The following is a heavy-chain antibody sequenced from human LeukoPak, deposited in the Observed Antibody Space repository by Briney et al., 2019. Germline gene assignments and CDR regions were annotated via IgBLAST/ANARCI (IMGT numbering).Heavy chain of an antibody. J-gene: IGHJ4*02. V-gene: IGHV4-38-2*02. D-gene: IGHD2-21*02. Sequence: SETLSLTCSVSGDSISTDYYWAWIRQPPGKGLEWVGSIYHTGSTYYNPSLKSRGFISIDTSKNQFSLKVISVTAADTAVYYCARGRLGYGGDSGIASCDHWGLGTLVTVSS. CDR3: ARGRLGYGGDSGIASCDH. CDR1: GDSISTDYY. CDR2: IYHTGST.